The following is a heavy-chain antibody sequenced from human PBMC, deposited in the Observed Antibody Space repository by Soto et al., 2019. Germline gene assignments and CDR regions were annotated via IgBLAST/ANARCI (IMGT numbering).Heavy chain of an antibody. V-gene: IGHV1-69*13. J-gene: IGHJ3*02. CDR1: GGTFSSYA. CDR3: ARKGGLRFLEWLPPDI. Sequence: SVKVSCKASGGTFSSYAISWVRQAPGQGLEWMGGIIPIFGTANYAQKFQGRVTITADESTSTAYMELSSLRSEDTAVYYCARKGGLRFLEWLPPDICGQGTMVTVSS. CDR2: IIPIFGTA. D-gene: IGHD3-3*01.